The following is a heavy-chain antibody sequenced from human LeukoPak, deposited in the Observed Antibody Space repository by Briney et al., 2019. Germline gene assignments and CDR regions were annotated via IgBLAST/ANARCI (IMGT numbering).Heavy chain of an antibody. CDR3: ARGSYDFWSGYDY. J-gene: IGHJ4*02. CDR2: IYTSGST. CDR1: GGSISSGSYY. V-gene: IGHV4-61*02. D-gene: IGHD3-3*01. Sequence: PSETLSLTCTVSGGSISSGSYYWSRIRQPAGKGLEWIGRIYTSGSTNYNPSLKSRVTISVDTSKNQFSLKLSSVTAADTAVYYCARGSYDFWSGYDYWGQGTLVTVSS.